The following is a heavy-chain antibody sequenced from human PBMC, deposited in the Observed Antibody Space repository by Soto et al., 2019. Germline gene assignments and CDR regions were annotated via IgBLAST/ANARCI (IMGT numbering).Heavy chain of an antibody. CDR3: ARTPVRVGATRLGYFDC. V-gene: IGHV3-23*01. CDR1: GFTFSNYA. CDR2: ISPSGGSA. J-gene: IGHJ4*02. D-gene: IGHD1-26*01. Sequence: GGSLRLSCAASGFTFSNYAMSWVRQAPGKGLEWVSGISPSGGSAYYADSVKGRFTISRDKSKNTLFLQMNSLRAEDTAVYYCARTPVRVGATRLGYFDCWGQGTLVTVSS.